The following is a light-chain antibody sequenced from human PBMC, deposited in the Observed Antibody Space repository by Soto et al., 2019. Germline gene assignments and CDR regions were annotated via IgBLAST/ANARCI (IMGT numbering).Light chain of an antibody. CDR2: GAS. Sequence: EVVLTQSPDTLSLSPGERATLSCRPSQSVSSNYLAWYQQRPGQAPRLLISGASSRASGIPDRFIVSESGTDFTLTLPRLEPEDFAVYYCQQYGGSPLYTFGQGTKVE. CDR1: QSVSSNY. CDR3: QQYGGSPLYT. V-gene: IGKV3-20*01. J-gene: IGKJ2*01.